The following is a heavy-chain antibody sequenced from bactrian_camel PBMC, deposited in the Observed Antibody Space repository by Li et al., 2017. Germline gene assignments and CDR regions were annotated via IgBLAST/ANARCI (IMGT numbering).Heavy chain of an antibody. V-gene: IGHV3S53*01. D-gene: IGHD3*01. Sequence: HVQLVESGGGSVQAGGSLRLSCAASGSIQRTNCVGWFRQAPGKELDWVATDNGVGTTYYGDSVKARFTISRDNAKSTLYLQMNNLKPEDTAMYYCAADRALDDDCYVGSLYTDFAYWGQGTQVTVS. CDR3: AADRALDDDCYVGSLYTDFAY. CDR2: DNGVGTT. J-gene: IGHJ6*01. CDR1: GSIQRTNC.